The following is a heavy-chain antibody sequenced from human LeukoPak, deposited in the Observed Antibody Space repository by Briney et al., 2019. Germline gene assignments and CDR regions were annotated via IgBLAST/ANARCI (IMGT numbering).Heavy chain of an antibody. Sequence: GALRDSRAASLFSLSSDEMSCVCDTPRGGVGWVSYISSSGSTRYYADSVKGRFTISRDNAKNSLYLQMNSLRAEDTAVYYCARVQTTVTTLDYWGQGTLVTVSS. CDR2: ISSSGSTR. CDR1: LFSLSSDE. D-gene: IGHD4-17*01. CDR3: ARVQTTVTTLDY. V-gene: IGHV3-48*03. J-gene: IGHJ4*02.